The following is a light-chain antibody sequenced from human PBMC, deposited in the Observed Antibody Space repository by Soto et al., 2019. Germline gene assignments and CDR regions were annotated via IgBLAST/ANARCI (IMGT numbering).Light chain of an antibody. CDR2: EGS. J-gene: IGLJ1*01. CDR1: SSDVGSYNL. CDR3: CSYAGSSTYV. Sequence: QPALTQPASVSGSPGQSITISCTGTSSDVGSYNLVSWYQQHPGKAPKLMIYEGSKRPSGVSNRFSGSKSGNTASLTISGLQAEYEADYYCCSYAGSSTYVFGTGTKVTVL. V-gene: IGLV2-23*01.